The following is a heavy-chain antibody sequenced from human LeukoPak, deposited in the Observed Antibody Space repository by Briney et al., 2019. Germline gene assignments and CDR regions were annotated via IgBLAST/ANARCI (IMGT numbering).Heavy chain of an antibody. V-gene: IGHV1-18*01. CDR1: GYTFTSYG. CDR3: ARETKHSSSSFSLVVFPAPAFDY. Sequence: GASVKVSCKASGYTFTSYGISWVRQAPGQGLEWMGWISAYNGNTNYAQKLQGRVTMTTDTSTSTAYMELRSLRSDDTAVYYCARETKHSSSSFSLVVFPAPAFDYWGQGTLVTVSS. CDR2: ISAYNGNT. J-gene: IGHJ4*02. D-gene: IGHD6-6*01.